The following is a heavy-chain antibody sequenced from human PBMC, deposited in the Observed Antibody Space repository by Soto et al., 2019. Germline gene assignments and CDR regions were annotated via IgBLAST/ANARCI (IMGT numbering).Heavy chain of an antibody. V-gene: IGHV1-69*06. CDR3: ATGLLAAAPLNY. J-gene: IGHJ4*02. D-gene: IGHD6-13*01. CDR1: GVTLNDYA. Sequence: QVRLVQSGAEVKKPGSSVKVSCRASGVTLNDYAISWVRQAPGQGLEWMGGIIPLSASAKLAQKFQGRVTITADKSTRTAYMELTSVRSEDTAVYYCATGLLAAAPLNYWGQGTLVTVSS. CDR2: IIPLSASA.